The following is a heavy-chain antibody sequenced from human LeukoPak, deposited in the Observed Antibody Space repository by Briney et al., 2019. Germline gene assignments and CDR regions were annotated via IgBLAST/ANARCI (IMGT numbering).Heavy chain of an antibody. CDR2: IYTSGST. V-gene: IGHV4-4*07. Sequence: SETLSLTCTVSGGSISSYYWSWIRQPPGKGLEWIGRIYTSGSTNYNPSLKSRVSMSVDTSTNQFSLKLSSVTAADTAVYYCARDVVAAAGTWDYWGQGTLVTVSS. D-gene: IGHD6-13*01. J-gene: IGHJ4*02. CDR3: ARDVVAAAGTWDY. CDR1: GGSISSYY.